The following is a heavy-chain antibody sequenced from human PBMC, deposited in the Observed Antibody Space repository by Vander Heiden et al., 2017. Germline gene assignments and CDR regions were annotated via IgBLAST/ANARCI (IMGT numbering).Heavy chain of an antibody. V-gene: IGHV4-59*12. J-gene: IGHJ6*02. D-gene: IGHD7-27*01. CDR1: GGSISTYY. CDR2: IYKSGST. CDR3: TGGDWGSVVGGYGMDV. Sequence: GKPSETLSLGCAVSGGSISTYYWSWIRQSPGKGMEWIGFIYKSGSTNYNPSLESRVTMSVDTSKNTFSLRLRSVTAADTAVYYCTGGDWGSVVGGYGMDVWGQGTSVIVSS.